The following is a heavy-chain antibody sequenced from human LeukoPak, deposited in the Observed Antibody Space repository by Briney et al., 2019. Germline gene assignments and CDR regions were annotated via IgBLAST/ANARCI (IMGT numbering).Heavy chain of an antibody. D-gene: IGHD3-10*01. CDR3: ASYGSGSPIDY. Sequence: RASVTVSCKASGFTFTNSAVQWVRQARGQRLEWIGWIAVGTGNTNYAQKFQGRVTMTRDTSTSTVYMELSSLRSEDTAVYYCASYGSGSPIDYWGQGTLVTVSS. J-gene: IGHJ4*02. CDR2: IAVGTGNT. CDR1: GFTFTNSA. V-gene: IGHV1-58*01.